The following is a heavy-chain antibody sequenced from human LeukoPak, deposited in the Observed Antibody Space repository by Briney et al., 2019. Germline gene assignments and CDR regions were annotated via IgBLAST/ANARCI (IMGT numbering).Heavy chain of an antibody. V-gene: IGHV1-69*13. CDR1: GGTFSSYA. Sequence: SVKLSYKASGGTFSSYAISWVRQAPGQGLEWMRGLIPIFGTANSAQKFHGKVMNTADESTSPAYIELSSLRSVDTTVYNCAKDRYSDGQKDYYYYIDVWGKGTTVTVSS. J-gene: IGHJ6*03. CDR2: LIPIFGTA. D-gene: IGHD5-18*01. CDR3: AKDRYSDGQKDYYYYIDV.